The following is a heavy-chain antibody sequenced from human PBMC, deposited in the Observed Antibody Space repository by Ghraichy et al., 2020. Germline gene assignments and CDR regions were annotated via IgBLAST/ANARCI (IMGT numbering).Heavy chain of an antibody. CDR2: ISVSGGNT. CDR3: AKGEWLEYFDC. J-gene: IGHJ4*02. CDR1: GFTFNIYA. V-gene: IGHV3-23*01. D-gene: IGHD6-19*01. Sequence: GGSLRLSCAASGFTFNIYAMSWVRQPPGKGLEWVSGISVSGGNTYYADSVKGRFTIFRDDSKNALYLQMNSLRAEDTAVYYCAKGEWLEYFDCWGQGTLVPPSP.